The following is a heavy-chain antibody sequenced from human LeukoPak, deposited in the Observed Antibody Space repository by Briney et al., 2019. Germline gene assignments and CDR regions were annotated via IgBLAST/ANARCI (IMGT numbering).Heavy chain of an antibody. CDR1: GFAFSDYS. CDR3: ASGGATVWGY. J-gene: IGHJ4*02. D-gene: IGHD3-16*01. CDR2: ITSDSNLI. V-gene: IGHV3-21*06. Sequence: PGGSLRLSCAASGFAFSDYSMNWVRQAPGKGLEWISAITSDSNLIYYADSMRGRITISRDNAENSVYLQMNGLRAEDTAIHYCASGGATVWGYWGQGALVIVSS.